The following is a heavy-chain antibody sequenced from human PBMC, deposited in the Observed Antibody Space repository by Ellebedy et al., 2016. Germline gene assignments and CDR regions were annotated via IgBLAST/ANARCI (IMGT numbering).Heavy chain of an antibody. CDR1: GFTFSSYS. V-gene: IGHV3-30*03. D-gene: IGHD3-16*01. CDR3: ARQSMISFGGVFDY. CDR2: ILFDGNNK. J-gene: IGHJ4*02. Sequence: GESLKISCAASGFTFSSYSMNWVRQAPGKGLEWVAVILFDGNNKYNADSVKGRFTISRDNSNNTLYLQMNSLRAEDTAVYYCARQSMISFGGVFDYWGQGTLVTVSS.